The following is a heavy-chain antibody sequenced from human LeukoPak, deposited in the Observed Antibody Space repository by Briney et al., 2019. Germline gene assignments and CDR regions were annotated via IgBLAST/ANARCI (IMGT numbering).Heavy chain of an antibody. J-gene: IGHJ4*02. D-gene: IGHD1-26*01. CDR3: ARGGEGATDY. CDR1: GGSISSGSYC. V-gene: IGHV4-61*02. CDR2: IYTSGST. Sequence: PSETLSLTCTVSGGSISSGSYCWSWIRQPAGKGLEWIGRIYTSGSTNYNPSLKSRVTISIDTSKNQFSLKLSSVTAADTAVYYCARGGEGATDYWGQGTLVTVSS.